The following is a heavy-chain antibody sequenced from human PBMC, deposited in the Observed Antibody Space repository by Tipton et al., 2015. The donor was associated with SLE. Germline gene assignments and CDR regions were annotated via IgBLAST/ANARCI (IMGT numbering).Heavy chain of an antibody. D-gene: IGHD2-2*02. CDR3: AFIVGITNYTPTPMGRFTVSLDSPRTQSSRRLNSVTAADTADYYCAIGPYHFMDV. CDR1: GGAISDYY. J-gene: IGHJ6*03. CDR2: VYYSAYYSGST. V-gene: IGHV4-59*08. Sequence: TLSLTCTVSGGAISDYYWSWIRQAPGKGLEWIGSVYYSAYYSGSTNYNPSPKGRVTMSLDRSKNQFSLKLNSVTAADTADYYCAFIVGITNYTPTPMGRFTVSLDSPRTQSSRRLNSVTAADTADYYCAIGPYHFMDVWGNGTTVTVSS.